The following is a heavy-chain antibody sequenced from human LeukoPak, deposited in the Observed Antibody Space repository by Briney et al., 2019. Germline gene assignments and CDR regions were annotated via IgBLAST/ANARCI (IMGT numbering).Heavy chain of an antibody. Sequence: GGSLRLSCTASGFTFSSYDMNWVRQAPGKGLEWVSYISTISSAKYYADSVKGRFTISRDNAKNSLYLQMNRLRDEDTGVYYCARGKIGYYYGDYDGYWGQGTLVTVSS. J-gene: IGHJ4*02. CDR1: GFTFSSYD. V-gene: IGHV3-48*02. D-gene: IGHD4-17*01. CDR2: ISTISSAK. CDR3: ARGKIGYYYGDYDGY.